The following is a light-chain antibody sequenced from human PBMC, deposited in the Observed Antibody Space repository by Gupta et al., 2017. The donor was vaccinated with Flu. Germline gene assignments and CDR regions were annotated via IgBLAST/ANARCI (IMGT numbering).Light chain of an antibody. J-gene: IGLJ3*02. CDR2: RNN. CDR1: TSDIGSNS. V-gene: IGLV1-44*01. Sequence: VTNSSAGTTSDIGSNSVNWYQRLPEAAPNRLMYRNNRWRTGAPERFSGSKAGTTATTTRTGPQSEDGADDDCDEQADHKNSLVFGGGTKLTVL. CDR3: DEQADHKNSLV.